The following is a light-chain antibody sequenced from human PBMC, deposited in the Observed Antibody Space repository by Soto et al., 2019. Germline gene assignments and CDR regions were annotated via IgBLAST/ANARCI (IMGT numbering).Light chain of an antibody. Sequence: DIQMTQSPSTLSTSVGDRATITCRASQNIDRWLAWYQQKPGKAPKLLIYEASSLEGGVPSRFSGSGSGTEFTLTVSGLQAEDFATYYCQQSYSTPLTFGGGTKVEIK. CDR1: QNIDRW. CDR2: EAS. J-gene: IGKJ4*01. CDR3: QQSYSTPLT. V-gene: IGKV1-5*01.